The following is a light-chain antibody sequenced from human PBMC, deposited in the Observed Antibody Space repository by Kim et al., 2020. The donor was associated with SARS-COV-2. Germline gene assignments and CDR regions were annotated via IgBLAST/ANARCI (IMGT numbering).Light chain of an antibody. CDR1: SSDVGGYNY. CDR2: DVS. Sequence: QSALTQPASMSGSPGQSITISCTGTSSDVGGYNYVSWYQQHPGKAPTLMIYDVSNRPSGVSNRFSGSKSGNTASLTISGLQAEDEADYYCSSYARSSTLGVFGTGTKVTVL. J-gene: IGLJ1*01. CDR3: SSYARSSTLGV. V-gene: IGLV2-14*03.